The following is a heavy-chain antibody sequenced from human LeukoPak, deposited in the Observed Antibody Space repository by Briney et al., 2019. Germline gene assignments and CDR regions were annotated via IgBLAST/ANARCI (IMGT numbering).Heavy chain of an antibody. CDR1: GGSISSYY. J-gene: IGHJ5*02. Sequence: SETLSLTCTVSGGSISSYYWSWIRQPPGKGLEWIGYIYYSGSTNYNPSLKSRVTISVDTSKNQFSLKLSSVTAADTAVYYCARDRAYELFGELLAKHNWFDPWGQGTLVTVSS. CDR3: ARDRAYELFGELLAKHNWFDP. V-gene: IGHV4-59*12. D-gene: IGHD3-10*01. CDR2: IYYSGST.